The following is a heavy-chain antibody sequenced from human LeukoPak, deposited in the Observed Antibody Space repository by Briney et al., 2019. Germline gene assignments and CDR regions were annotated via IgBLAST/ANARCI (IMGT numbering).Heavy chain of an antibody. CDR2: IYSGGGT. D-gene: IGHD3-10*01. V-gene: IGHV3-53*01. CDR3: ARDFGSGSFFQH. CDR1: GFTFSDYY. J-gene: IGHJ1*01. Sequence: GGSLRLSCAASGFTFSDYYMDWVRQAPGKGLEWVSVIYSGGGTYYADSVKGRFTISRDNSKNTVYLQMNSLRVEDTAVYYCARDFGSGSFFQHWGQGTLVTVSS.